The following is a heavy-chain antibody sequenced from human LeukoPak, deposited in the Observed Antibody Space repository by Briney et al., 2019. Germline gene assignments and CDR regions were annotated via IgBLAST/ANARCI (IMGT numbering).Heavy chain of an antibody. J-gene: IGHJ4*02. D-gene: IGHD3-22*01. CDR1: GFTFSSYA. CDR2: ISGSSTYI. V-gene: IGHV3-21*06. CDR3: ARRGYYDSSGYDY. Sequence: PGWALRLSCAASGFTFSSYAMNWVRQAAGKGLDWVSSISGSSTYIYYADSVKGRFTISRDNAKNSVFLQINNLRAEDTAIYYCARRGYYDSSGYDYWGQGTLVTVSS.